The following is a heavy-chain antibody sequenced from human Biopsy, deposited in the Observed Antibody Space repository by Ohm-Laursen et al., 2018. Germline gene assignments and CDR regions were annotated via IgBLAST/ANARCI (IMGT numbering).Heavy chain of an antibody. CDR2: NIPILGTG. D-gene: IGHD3-9*01. CDR3: ATKLTGYFHH. CDR1: EGTFSNYG. J-gene: IGHJ1*01. Sequence: SVKVSCKPPEGTFSNYGVNWVRQAPGQGLEWLGGNIPILGTGNYAQKFQDRVTVAADTSTSTATMEPRSLRSDDTAVYYCATKLTGYFHHWGQGTLVIVSS. V-gene: IGHV1-69*06.